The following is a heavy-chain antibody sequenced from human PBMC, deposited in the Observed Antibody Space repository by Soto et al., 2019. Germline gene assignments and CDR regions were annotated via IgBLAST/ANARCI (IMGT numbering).Heavy chain of an antibody. Sequence: ASVKVSCKASGYTFTSYGISWVRQAPGQGLEWMGWISAYNGNTNYAQKLQGRVTMTTDTSTSTAYMELRSLRPDDTAVYYCARLVATRGGSWFDPWGQGALVTVSS. CDR3: ARLVATRGGSWFDP. CDR2: ISAYNGNT. V-gene: IGHV1-18*01. D-gene: IGHD5-12*01. CDR1: GYTFTSYG. J-gene: IGHJ5*02.